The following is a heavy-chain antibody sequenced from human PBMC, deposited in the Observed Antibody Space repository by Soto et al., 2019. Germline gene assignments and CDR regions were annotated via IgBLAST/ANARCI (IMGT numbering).Heavy chain of an antibody. CDR1: GGSISSNKW. CDR3: ARDDHIVVVPTSLGAMDV. D-gene: IGHD2-2*01. J-gene: IGHJ6*02. CDR2: IYHSGST. V-gene: IGHV4-4*02. Sequence: QVQLQESGPGLVKPSETLSLTCAVYGGSISSNKWWSGVRQPPGKGLEWLGEIYHSGSTNYNPSLKSRVTISLDKSKNQFPLKLTYVTAAASAVYYCARDDHIVVVPTSLGAMDVWGQGTTVTVSS.